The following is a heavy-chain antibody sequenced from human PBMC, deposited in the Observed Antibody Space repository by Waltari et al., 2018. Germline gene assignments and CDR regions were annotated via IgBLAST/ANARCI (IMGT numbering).Heavy chain of an antibody. CDR1: GGSFSGYY. V-gene: IGHV4-34*01. CDR3: ARVISTTKTGATNSNYYYYMDV. CDR2: INHSGSN. Sequence: QVQLQQWGAGLLKPSETLSLTCAVYGGSFSGYYWSWIRQPPGKGLEWIGEINHSGSNNYNPSLKSRVTISVDTSKNQFSLKLSSVTAADTAVYYCARVISTTKTGATNSNYYYYMDVWGKGTTVTVSS. J-gene: IGHJ6*03. D-gene: IGHD5-12*01.